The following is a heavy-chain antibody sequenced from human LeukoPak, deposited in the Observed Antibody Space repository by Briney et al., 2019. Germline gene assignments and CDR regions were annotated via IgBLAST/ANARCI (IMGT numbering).Heavy chain of an antibody. J-gene: IGHJ4*02. CDR3: ARIGYSSSCFDY. D-gene: IGHD6-13*01. CDR1: GFTFSSYW. Sequence: GGSLRLSCAASGFTFSSYWMSWVRQTPGKGLEWVANIKQDGSEKDYVDSMKGRFTISRDNAKNSVYLQVNGLRAEDTAVYYCARIGYSSSCFDYWGQGTVVTVSS. CDR2: IKQDGSEK. V-gene: IGHV3-7*01.